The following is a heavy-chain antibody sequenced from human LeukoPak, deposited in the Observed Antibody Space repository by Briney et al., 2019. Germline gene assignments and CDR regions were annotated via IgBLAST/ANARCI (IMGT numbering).Heavy chain of an antibody. V-gene: IGHV3-20*04. D-gene: IGHD2-15*01. J-gene: IGHJ4*02. CDR1: GFTFSSHG. CDR2: INWSGDTT. Sequence: GGSLRLSCVASGFTFSSHGMNWVRQAPGKGLEWVSGINWSGDTTHYADSVKGRFTISRDNAKNSLYLQMNSLRAEDTAFYYCARGRYCSGGSCDTPMDYWGQGTLVTVSS. CDR3: ARGRYCSGGSCDTPMDY.